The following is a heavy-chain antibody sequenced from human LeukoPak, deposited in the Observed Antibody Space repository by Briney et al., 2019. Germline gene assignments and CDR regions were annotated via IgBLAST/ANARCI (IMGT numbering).Heavy chain of an antibody. CDR1: GGTFSSYD. D-gene: IGHD3-3*01. Sequence: ASVKVSCKASGGTFSSYDISLVRQAPGQALEWMGWINPNSGGTNYAQKFQGRVTMTRDTSISTAYMELSRLRSDDTAVYYCARVSFLEWTYDYWGQGTLVTVSS. J-gene: IGHJ4*02. CDR3: ARVSFLEWTYDY. V-gene: IGHV1-2*02. CDR2: INPNSGGT.